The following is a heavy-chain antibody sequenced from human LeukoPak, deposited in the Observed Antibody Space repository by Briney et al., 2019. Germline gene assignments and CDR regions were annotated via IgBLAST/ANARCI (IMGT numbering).Heavy chain of an antibody. D-gene: IGHD2-8*01. CDR1: GFTYSSYW. V-gene: IGHV3-7*01. Sequence: PGGSLRLSCAASGFTYSSYWMSWLRQAPGKGLEWVANIKQDGSEKYYVDSVKGRFTISRDNAKNSLYLQMNSLRAEDTAVYYCARLGSNYYYYMDVWGKGTTVTVSS. J-gene: IGHJ6*03. CDR2: IKQDGSEK. CDR3: ARLGSNYYYYMDV.